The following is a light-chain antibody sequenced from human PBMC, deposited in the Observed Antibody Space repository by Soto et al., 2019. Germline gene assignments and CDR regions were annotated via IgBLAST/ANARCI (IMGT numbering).Light chain of an antibody. V-gene: IGKV1-9*01. CDR3: QQVDSYPIT. CDR2: GAS. Sequence: DIQLTQSPSFLSASVGDRVTVTCRSSQGISSYLAWYQQKPGKAPKALIYGASTLQSGVKARFGGSGSGTAFTLTIISLQPEDSATYFCQQVDSYPITFGGGTKVEIK. J-gene: IGKJ4*01. CDR1: QGISSY.